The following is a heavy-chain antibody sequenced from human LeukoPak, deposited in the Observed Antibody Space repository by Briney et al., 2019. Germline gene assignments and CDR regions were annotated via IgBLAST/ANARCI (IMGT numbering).Heavy chain of an antibody. V-gene: IGHV4-39*01. D-gene: IGHD5-12*01. J-gene: IGHJ4*02. CDR1: GGSISSSSHY. CDR2: IYYSGST. Sequence: SETLSLTCTVSGGSISSSSHYWGWIRQPPGKGLEWIGSIYYSGSTYYNPSLKSRVTISVDTSKNQCSLKLSSVTAADTAVYYCARHGIVATITHFDYWGQGTLVTVSS. CDR3: ARHGIVATITHFDY.